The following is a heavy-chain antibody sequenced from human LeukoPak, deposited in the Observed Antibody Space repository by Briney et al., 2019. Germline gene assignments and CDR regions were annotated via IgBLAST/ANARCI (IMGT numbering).Heavy chain of an antibody. J-gene: IGHJ4*02. CDR3: ARAQGDYILDY. CDR2: IWYDGSNK. V-gene: IGHV3-33*01. Sequence: GRSLRLSCAASGFTFSSYGVHWVRQAPGKGLEWVAVIWYDGSNKYYADSVKGRFTISRDNSKNTLYLQMNSLRAEDTAVYYCARAQGDYILDYWGQGTLVTVSS. D-gene: IGHD4-11*01. CDR1: GFTFSSYG.